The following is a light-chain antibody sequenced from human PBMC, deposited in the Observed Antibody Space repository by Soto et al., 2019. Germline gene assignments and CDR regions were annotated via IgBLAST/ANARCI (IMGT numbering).Light chain of an antibody. V-gene: IGLV2-11*01. J-gene: IGLJ1*01. CDR3: CSYVGSYSYV. Sequence: QSVLTQPHSVSGSPGQSVTVSCIGTSSDVGGYNSVSWYQEHPGKAPKLMIYDVIKRPSGVPDRFSGSKSGNTASLTISGLLAEDEADYYCCSYVGSYSYVFGTGTKVTVL. CDR1: SSDVGGYNS. CDR2: DVI.